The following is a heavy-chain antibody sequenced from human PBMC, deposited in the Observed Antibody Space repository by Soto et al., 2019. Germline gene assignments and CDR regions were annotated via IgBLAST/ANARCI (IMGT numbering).Heavy chain of an antibody. D-gene: IGHD1-26*01. CDR1: GYTFTSYG. CDR3: ARDRGIVIVGGTIPDY. CDR2: ISAYNGNT. J-gene: IGHJ4*02. V-gene: IGHV1-18*01. Sequence: QVQLVQSGAEVKKPGASVKVSCKASGYTFTSYGISWVRQAPGQGLEWLGWISAYNGNTNYARNLQGRVTVTADTSTTTAYMELSSRRSDDTAVYYCARDRGIVIVGGTIPDYWGQGTLVTVSS.